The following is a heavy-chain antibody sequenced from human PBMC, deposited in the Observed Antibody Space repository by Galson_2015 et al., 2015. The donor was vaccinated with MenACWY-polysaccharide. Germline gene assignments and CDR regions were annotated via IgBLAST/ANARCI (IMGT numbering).Heavy chain of an antibody. CDR3: AKSGSGARSSPFH. Sequence: SLRVSCAASGITFSHFGMFWVRQAPGKGLEWVSFTSYDGNDKYYSDSVKGRFFISRDNSKNTLYLEIHSLRAEDTAVYYCAKSGSGARSSPFHWGQGTLVTVSS. D-gene: IGHD3-10*01. V-gene: IGHV3-30*18. J-gene: IGHJ4*02. CDR2: TSYDGNDK. CDR1: GITFSHFG.